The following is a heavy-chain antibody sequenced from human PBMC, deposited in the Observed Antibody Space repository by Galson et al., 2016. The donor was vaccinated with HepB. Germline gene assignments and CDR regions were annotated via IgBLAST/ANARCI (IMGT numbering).Heavy chain of an antibody. CDR3: ARWAYQSGNYRALDY. Sequence: SLRLSCAASGFTFSTYAMDWVRQAPGKGPEWVSAINGNGGSTYYTDSVKGRFTISRDNSKNTLYLQMNSLRAEDTAVYSCARWAYQSGNYRALDYWGQGTLVDVSS. J-gene: IGHJ4*02. D-gene: IGHD3-16*02. V-gene: IGHV3-23*01. CDR2: INGNGGST. CDR1: GFTFSTYA.